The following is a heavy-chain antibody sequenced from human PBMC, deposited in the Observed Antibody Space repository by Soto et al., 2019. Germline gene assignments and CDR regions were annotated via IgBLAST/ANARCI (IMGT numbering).Heavy chain of an antibody. D-gene: IGHD3-9*01. V-gene: IGHV1-3*01. Sequence: ASVKVSCKASGYTFTSYAMHWVRQAPGQRLEWMGWINAGNDNTKYSQKFQGRVTITRDTSASTAYMELSSLRSEDTAVYYCAREYYDILTGSRRGMDVWGQGTTVTVSS. J-gene: IGHJ6*02. CDR3: AREYYDILTGSRRGMDV. CDR2: INAGNDNT. CDR1: GYTFTSYA.